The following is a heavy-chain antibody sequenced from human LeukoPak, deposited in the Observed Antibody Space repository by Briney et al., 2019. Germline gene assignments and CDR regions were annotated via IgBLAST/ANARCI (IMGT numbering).Heavy chain of an antibody. CDR3: ARIDSSSWRQFDY. CDR2: IYYSGST. D-gene: IGHD6-13*01. J-gene: IGHJ4*02. Sequence: SETLSLTCTVSGGSISSYYWSWIRQPPGKGLEWIGYIYYSGSTNYNPSLKSRVTISVDTSKNQFSLKLSSVTAADTAVYYCARIDSSSWRQFDYWGQGTLVTVSP. CDR1: GGSISSYY. V-gene: IGHV4-59*01.